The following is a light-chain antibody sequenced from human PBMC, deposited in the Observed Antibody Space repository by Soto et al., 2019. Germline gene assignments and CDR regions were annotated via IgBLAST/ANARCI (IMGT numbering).Light chain of an antibody. V-gene: IGLV1-40*01. J-gene: IGLJ3*02. CDR1: SSNIGAGYD. CDR3: TSYTNINTIV. CDR2: GNS. Sequence: QSVLTQPPSVSGAPGQRVTISCTGSSSNIGAGYDVHWYQQLPGTAPKLLIYGNSNRPSGVPDRFSGSKSGTSASLAITGLQAEDEADYYCTSYTNINTIVFGGGTQLTVL.